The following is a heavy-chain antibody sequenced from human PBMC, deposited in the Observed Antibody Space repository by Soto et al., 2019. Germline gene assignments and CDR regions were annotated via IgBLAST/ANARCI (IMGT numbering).Heavy chain of an antibody. Sequence: GGSLRLSCAASGFTFSSYGMHWVRQAPGKGLEWVAVISYDGSNKYYADSVKGRFTISRDNSKNTLYLQMNSLRAEDTAVYYCAKPHAPYCSGGSCISAFDIWGQGTMVTVSS. CDR1: GFTFSSYG. CDR3: AKPHAPYCSGGSCISAFDI. J-gene: IGHJ3*02. V-gene: IGHV3-30*18. D-gene: IGHD2-15*01. CDR2: ISYDGSNK.